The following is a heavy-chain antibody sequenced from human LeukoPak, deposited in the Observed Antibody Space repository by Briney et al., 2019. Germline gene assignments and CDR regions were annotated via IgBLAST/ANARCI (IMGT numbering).Heavy chain of an antibody. Sequence: PGGSLRLSCAASGFIVSSNYMSWVRQAPGKGLEWVSVIYSGGSTYYADSVRGRFTIFRDNSKNTLYLQMNSLRAEDTAVYYCASSGNYYPYLLDYWGQGTLVTVSS. V-gene: IGHV3-53*01. CDR2: IYSGGST. D-gene: IGHD1-26*01. J-gene: IGHJ4*02. CDR1: GFIVSSNY. CDR3: ASSGNYYPYLLDY.